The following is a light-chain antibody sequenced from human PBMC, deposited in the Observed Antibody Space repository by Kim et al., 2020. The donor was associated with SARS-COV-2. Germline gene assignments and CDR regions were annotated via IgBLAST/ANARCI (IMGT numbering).Light chain of an antibody. V-gene: IGKV1-8*01. J-gene: IGKJ1*01. CDR3: QQYYSYPRT. CDR2: AAS. Sequence: ASTGDRVTITCRASQGISSHLAWYQQKLGEAPKLLIYAASTLQSGVPSRFSGSGSGTDFTLTISCLQSEDFATYYCQQYYSYPRTFGQGTRVDIK. CDR1: QGISSH.